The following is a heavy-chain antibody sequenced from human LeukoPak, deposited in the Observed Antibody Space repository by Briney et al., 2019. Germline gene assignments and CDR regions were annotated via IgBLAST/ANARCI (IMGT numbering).Heavy chain of an antibody. CDR3: AREGGFYRPLDY. Sequence: SETLSLTCGVSGGSVTSINWWTWVGQPPGKGLERIEEAHLDGRTNYNPSLKSRLTMSVDLSDNHVSLKLTSVTAADTAVYYCAREGGFYRPLDYSGQGTLVTVSS. CDR1: GGSVTSINW. V-gene: IGHV4-4*02. D-gene: IGHD3-3*01. J-gene: IGHJ4*02. CDR2: AHLDGRT.